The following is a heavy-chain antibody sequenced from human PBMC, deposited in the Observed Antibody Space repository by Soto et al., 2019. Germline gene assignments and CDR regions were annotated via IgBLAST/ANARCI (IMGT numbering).Heavy chain of an antibody. Sequence: EGSLRLSCAASGFSFSSYGMHWVRQAPGKGLEWVAVISYDVTNKYYADSVKGRFTISRDNSKNTLYLQMNSLRAEDTAVYYCAKDLRIAVAGTDYFDSWGQGTXVTVSS. CDR1: GFSFSSYG. V-gene: IGHV3-30*18. D-gene: IGHD6-19*01. CDR3: AKDLRIAVAGTDYFDS. CDR2: ISYDVTNK. J-gene: IGHJ4*02.